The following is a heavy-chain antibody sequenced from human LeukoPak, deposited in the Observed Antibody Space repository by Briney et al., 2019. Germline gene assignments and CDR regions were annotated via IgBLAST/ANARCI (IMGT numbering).Heavy chain of an antibody. D-gene: IGHD6-13*01. CDR2: INPNSGGT. CDR3: ATPGQQLVRAFDI. V-gene: IGHV1-2*02. CDR1: GYTFTGYY. Sequence: ASVKVSCKASGYTFTGYYMHWVRQAPGQGLEWMGWINPNSGGTNYAQKFQGRVTMTRDTSISTAYMELSSLRSEDTAVYYCATPGQQLVRAFDIWGQGTMVTVSS. J-gene: IGHJ3*02.